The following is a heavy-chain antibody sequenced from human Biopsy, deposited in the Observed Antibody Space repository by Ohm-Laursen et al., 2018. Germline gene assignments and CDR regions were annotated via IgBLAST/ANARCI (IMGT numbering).Heavy chain of an antibody. CDR1: GGSIYNCF. CDR2: TYYSGST. J-gene: IGHJ4*02. Sequence: TLSLTCTVSGGSIYNCFWSWIRQPPGKGLEWIGDTYYSGSTNYNPSLKGRVPISVDRSKNHFSLELISVTAADTAVYYCARVGVGAPSSDCFDSWGQGALVTVSS. D-gene: IGHD1-26*01. V-gene: IGHV4-59*01. CDR3: ARVGVGAPSSDCFDS.